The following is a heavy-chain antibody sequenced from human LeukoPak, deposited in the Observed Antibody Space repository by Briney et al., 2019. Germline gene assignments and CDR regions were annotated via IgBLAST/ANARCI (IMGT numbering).Heavy chain of an antibody. V-gene: IGHV4-59*01. J-gene: IGHJ5*02. CDR2: IYYSGST. CDR3: ARDTWFDP. CDR1: GGSISSYY. Sequence: NSSETLSLTCTVSGGSISSYYWSWIRQPPGKGLEWIGYIYYSGSTNYNPSLKSRVTISVDTSKNQYSLKLSSVTAADTAVYYCARDTWFDPWGQGTLVTVSS.